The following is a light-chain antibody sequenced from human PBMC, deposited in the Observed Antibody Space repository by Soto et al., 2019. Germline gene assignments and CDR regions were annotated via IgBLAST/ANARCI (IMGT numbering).Light chain of an antibody. J-gene: IGKJ1*01. CDR3: QQASSVPWT. Sequence: IQMTQSPSSVSASVGDSVILTCRASQRISSWLAWYHQRPGKAPKLLIYATSTLETGVPSRFSCSGSGRDFTLTISSLQSEDLGTYFCQQASSVPWTFGQGTKVEVK. CDR2: ATS. V-gene: IGKV1-12*01. CDR1: QRISSW.